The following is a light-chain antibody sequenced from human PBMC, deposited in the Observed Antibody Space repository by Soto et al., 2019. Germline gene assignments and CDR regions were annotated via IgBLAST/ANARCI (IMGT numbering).Light chain of an antibody. CDR2: GAS. J-gene: IGKJ5*01. V-gene: IGKV3-15*01. Sequence: EIVMTQSPATLSVSPGERATLSCRASLSVGSNLAWYQQKPGQAPRLLINGASTRATGIPARFSGSGSGTDFPLPIPPLPSEVFAFFYCPQYNTCPFPFAKGTRLEIK. CDR3: PQYNTCPFP. CDR1: LSVGSN.